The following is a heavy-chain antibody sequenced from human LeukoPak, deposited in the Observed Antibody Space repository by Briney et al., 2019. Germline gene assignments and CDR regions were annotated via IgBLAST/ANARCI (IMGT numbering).Heavy chain of an antibody. CDR1: GYTFTSYY. D-gene: IGHD6-13*01. J-gene: IGHJ4*02. V-gene: IGHV1-2*02. CDR2: INPNSGGT. Sequence: GASVKASCKASGYTFTSYYMHWVRQAPGQGLEWMGWINPNSGGTDYAQKFQGRVTMTRDTSISTAYMELSRLRSDDTAMYYCATYSSSWYYFDYWGQGTLVTVSS. CDR3: ATYSSSWYYFDY.